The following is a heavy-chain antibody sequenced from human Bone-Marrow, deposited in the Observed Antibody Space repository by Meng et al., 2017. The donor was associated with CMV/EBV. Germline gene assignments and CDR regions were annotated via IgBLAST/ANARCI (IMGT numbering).Heavy chain of an antibody. CDR1: GFTFSDYY. D-gene: IGHD5-24*01. CDR2: ISSSGSTI. V-gene: IGHV3-11*01. Sequence: GESLKISCAASGFTFSDYYMSWIRQAPGKGLEWVSYISSSGSTIYYADSVKGRFTISRDNAKNSLYLQMNSLRAEDTAVYYGASVPGDGYNLDYWGQGTLVTVSS. CDR3: ASVPGDGYNLDY. J-gene: IGHJ4*02.